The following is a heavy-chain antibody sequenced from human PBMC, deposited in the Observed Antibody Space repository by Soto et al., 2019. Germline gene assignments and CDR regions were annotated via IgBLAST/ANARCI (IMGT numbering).Heavy chain of an antibody. V-gene: IGHV1-69*13. J-gene: IGHJ6*02. Sequence: GASVKVSCKASGGTFSSYAISWVRQAPGQGLEWMGGIIPIFGTANYAQKFQGRVTITADESTSTAYMELSSLRSEDTAVYYCAAPYCSGGSCLERDSYGMDVWGQGTMVTVS. CDR3: AAPYCSGGSCLERDSYGMDV. CDR2: IIPIFGTA. D-gene: IGHD2-15*01. CDR1: GGTFSSYA.